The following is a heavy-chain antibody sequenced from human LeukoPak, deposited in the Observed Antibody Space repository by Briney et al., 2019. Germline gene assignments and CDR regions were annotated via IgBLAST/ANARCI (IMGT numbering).Heavy chain of an antibody. CDR1: GGSVSGYY. CDR2: IYYSGNT. V-gene: IGHV4-59*02. CDR3: ARARSYGVFDY. Sequence: SETLSLTCTVSGGSVSGYYWSWIRQPPGKGLEWIGYIYYSGNTIYNPSLKSRVTISVDTSKNQFSLKLSSVTAADTAVYYCARARSYGVFDYWGQGTLVTVSS. D-gene: IGHD5-18*01. J-gene: IGHJ4*02.